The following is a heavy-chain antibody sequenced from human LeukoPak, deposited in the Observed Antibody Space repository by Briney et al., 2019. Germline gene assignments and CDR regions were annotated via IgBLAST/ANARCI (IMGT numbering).Heavy chain of an antibody. CDR3: AKRIKGPTKVTIFGVVIDY. CDR1: GFTFSTYA. V-gene: IGHV3-23*01. CDR2: ISGSGSIT. Sequence: GGSLRLSCEASGFTFSTYAMNWVRQAPGKGLEWVSGISGSGSITYYADSVKGRFTISRDNSKSSLFLEMNSLRAEDTAVYYCAKRIKGPTKVTIFGVVIDYWGQGTLVTVSS. D-gene: IGHD3-3*01. J-gene: IGHJ4*02.